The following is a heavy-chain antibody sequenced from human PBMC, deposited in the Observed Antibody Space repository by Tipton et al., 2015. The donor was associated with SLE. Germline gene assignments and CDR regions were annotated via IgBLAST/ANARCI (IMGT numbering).Heavy chain of an antibody. J-gene: IGHJ5*02. CDR3: ARGGWFDA. CDR2: IYTSGST. V-gene: IGHV4-4*07. Sequence: TLSLTCTVSGDSITTYYWSWIRQSAGKGLEWLGRIYTSGSTNLNPSLKGRLTMSVDTSKNQFSLTLNSVTAADTAVYYCARGGWFDAWGPGILVTVSS. CDR1: GDSITTYY.